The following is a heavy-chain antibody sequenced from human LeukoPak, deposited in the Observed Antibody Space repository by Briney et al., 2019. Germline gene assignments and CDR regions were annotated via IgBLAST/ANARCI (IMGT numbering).Heavy chain of an antibody. J-gene: IGHJ1*01. CDR2: IYYSGST. CDR3: ARSSEATVAPIKRYLEN. CDR1: GGSISSNSYY. Sequence: PSETLSLTCTVSGGSISSNSYYWGWIRQPPGKGLEWIGSIYYSGSTYYNPSLKSRVTASMDTSKNQFSLKLSSVTAADTAMYYCARSSEATVAPIKRYLENWGQVTLVTVSS. V-gene: IGHV4-39*01. D-gene: IGHD5-12*01.